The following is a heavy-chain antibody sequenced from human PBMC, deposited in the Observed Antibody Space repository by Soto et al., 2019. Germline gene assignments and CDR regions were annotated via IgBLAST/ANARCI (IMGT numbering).Heavy chain of an antibody. J-gene: IGHJ6*02. CDR3: ARDIAVAGPLPSLLYYYGMDV. CDR2: IIPIFGTA. Sequence: QVQLVQSGAEVKKPGSSVKVSCKASGGTFSSYAISWVRQAPGQGLEWMGGIIPIFGTANYAQKFQGRVTITADESTSTAYMELSSLRSEDTAVYYCARDIAVAGPLPSLLYYYGMDVWGQGTTVTVSS. D-gene: IGHD6-19*01. V-gene: IGHV1-69*01. CDR1: GGTFSSYA.